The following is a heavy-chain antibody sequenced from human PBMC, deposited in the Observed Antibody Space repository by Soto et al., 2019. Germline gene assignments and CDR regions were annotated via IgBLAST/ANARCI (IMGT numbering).Heavy chain of an antibody. D-gene: IGHD4-17*01. CDR1: GFTLTSSA. CDR2: IVVGSGNT. V-gene: IGHV1-58*02. J-gene: IGHJ6*03. Sequence: SVKVSCKASGFTLTSSAMQWVRQARGKRVEWIGWIVVGSGNTNYAQKFQERVTITRDMSTSTAYMELSSLRSEDTAVYYCAAGSTVTTFAPGSGFYMDVWGKGTTVTVSS. CDR3: AAGSTVTTFAPGSGFYMDV.